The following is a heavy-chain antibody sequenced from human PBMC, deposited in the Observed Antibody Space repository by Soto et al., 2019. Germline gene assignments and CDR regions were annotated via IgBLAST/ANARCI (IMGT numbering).Heavy chain of an antibody. D-gene: IGHD2-15*01. CDR3: ASWLLREHAFDI. CDR1: GFTFSGKKY. J-gene: IGHJ3*02. V-gene: IGHV3-53*01. CDR2: LYSTYGT. Sequence: GGSLRLSCAASGFTFSGKKYLTWVRQAPGKGLEWVSGLYSTYGTYYADSVKGRFSTSKDNSKNTFYLQLNSLRPDDTAVYYCASWLLREHAFDIWGLGTMVTVSS.